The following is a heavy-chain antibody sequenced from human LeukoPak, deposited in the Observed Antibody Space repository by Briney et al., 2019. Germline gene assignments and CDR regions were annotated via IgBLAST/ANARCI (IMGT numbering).Heavy chain of an antibody. V-gene: IGHV1-2*02. J-gene: IGHJ6*04. Sequence: AASVKVSCKASGYTFTGYYMHWVRQAPGQGLEWMGWINPNSGGTNYAQKFQGRVTMTRDTSISTAYMELSRLRSDDTAVYYCARDKVAEWCSGGSCYEIYYYYYGMDVWGKGTTVTVSS. D-gene: IGHD2-15*01. CDR1: GYTFTGYY. CDR3: ARDKVAEWCSGGSCYEIYYYYYGMDV. CDR2: INPNSGGT.